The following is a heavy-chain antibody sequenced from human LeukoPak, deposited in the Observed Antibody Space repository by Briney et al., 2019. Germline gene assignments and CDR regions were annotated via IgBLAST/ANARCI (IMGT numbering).Heavy chain of an antibody. CDR1: GFTFSSYA. CDR2: IRSKANSYAT. D-gene: IGHD2-2*01. CDR3: TGPYCSSTSCSYYFDY. J-gene: IGHJ4*02. V-gene: IGHV3-73*01. Sequence: PGGSLRLSCAASGFTFSSYAVSWVRQASGKGLEWVGRIRSKANSYATAYAASVKGRFTISRDDSKNTAYLQMNSLKTEDTAVYYCTGPYCSSTSCSYYFDYWGQGTLVTVSS.